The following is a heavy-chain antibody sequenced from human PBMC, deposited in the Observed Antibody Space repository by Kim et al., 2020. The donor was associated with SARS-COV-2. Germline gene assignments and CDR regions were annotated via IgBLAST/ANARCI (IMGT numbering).Heavy chain of an antibody. Sequence: GGSLRLSCVASGFTFSSSEMNWVRQAPGKGLEWVSYISSDSKFTQYADSVKGRFTISRDNAKQSLFLQMNSLRAEDTGLYYCARDPDPRISSGNWGQGTLLTVSS. V-gene: IGHV3-48*03. J-gene: IGHJ1*01. D-gene: IGHD6-25*01. CDR1: GFTFSSSE. CDR2: ISSDSKFT. CDR3: ARDPDPRISSGN.